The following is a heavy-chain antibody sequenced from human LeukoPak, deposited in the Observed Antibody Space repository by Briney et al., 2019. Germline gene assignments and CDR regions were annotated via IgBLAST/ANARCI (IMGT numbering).Heavy chain of an antibody. V-gene: IGHV4-34*01. D-gene: IGHD2/OR15-2a*01. Sequence: PSATLSLTCGLNGGSFGDHFWGWFRQSPGKGLEWIGEVNQRGTINSNPSLKSRVAISVETSMNQFSLKLTSVTAADTAVYYCARINLWPGNWIDSWGQGSLVTVSS. J-gene: IGHJ5*01. CDR1: GGSFGDHF. CDR3: ARINLWPGNWIDS. CDR2: VNQRGTI.